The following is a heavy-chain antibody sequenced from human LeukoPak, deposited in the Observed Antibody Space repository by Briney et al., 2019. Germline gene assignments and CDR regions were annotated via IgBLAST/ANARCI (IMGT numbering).Heavy chain of an antibody. V-gene: IGHV3-33*01. CDR2: IWYDGSNK. CDR3: TTAHFDWLSVYYFDY. J-gene: IGHJ4*01. CDR1: GFTSSSYG. Sequence: GRSLRLSCAASGFTSSSYGMHWVRQAPGKGLEWVAVIWYDGSNKYYADSVKGRFTISRDNSKNTLYLQMNGLKTEDTAVYYCTTAHFDWLSVYYFDYWGHGTLVTVSS. D-gene: IGHD3-9*01.